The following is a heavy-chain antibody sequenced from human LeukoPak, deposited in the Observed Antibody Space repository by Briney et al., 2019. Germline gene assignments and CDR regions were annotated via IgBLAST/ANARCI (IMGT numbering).Heavy chain of an antibody. CDR2: INPNSGGT. CDR3: ASPPDYGDYLTFDY. Sequence: ASVKVSCKASGYTFTGYYMHWVRQAPGQELEWMGWINPNSGGTNYAQKFQGRVTMTRDTSISTAYMELSRLRSDDTAVYYCASPPDYGDYLTFDYWGQGTLVTVSS. CDR1: GYTFTGYY. D-gene: IGHD4-17*01. V-gene: IGHV1-2*02. J-gene: IGHJ4*02.